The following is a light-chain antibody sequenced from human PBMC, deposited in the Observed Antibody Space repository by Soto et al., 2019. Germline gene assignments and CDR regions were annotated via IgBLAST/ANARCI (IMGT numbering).Light chain of an antibody. CDR1: SSDVGGYNY. CDR2: DVT. V-gene: IGLV2-14*03. CDR3: SSYTNTSTVV. J-gene: IGLJ2*01. Sequence: QSALTQPASVSGSPGQSITISCTGTSSDVGGYNYVSWYQQYPGKAPKLMIYDVTYRPSGVSNRFSGSKSGNTASLTISGLQAEDEADYYCSSYTNTSTVVFGGGTKLTVL.